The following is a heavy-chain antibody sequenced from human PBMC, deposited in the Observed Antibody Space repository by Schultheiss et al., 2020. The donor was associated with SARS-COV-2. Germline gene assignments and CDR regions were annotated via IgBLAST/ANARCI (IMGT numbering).Heavy chain of an antibody. CDR1: GFTFSSYA. CDR3: ARDQFKSGYYYWGSYYYYYGMDV. J-gene: IGHJ6*02. CDR2: ISYDGSNK. Sequence: GGSLRLSCAASGFTFSSYAMHWVRQAPGKGLEWVAVISYDGSNKYYADSVKGRFTISRDNSKNTLYLQMNSLRAEDTAVYYCARDQFKSGYYYWGSYYYYYGMDVWGQGTTVTVSS. D-gene: IGHD5-12*01. V-gene: IGHV3-30*04.